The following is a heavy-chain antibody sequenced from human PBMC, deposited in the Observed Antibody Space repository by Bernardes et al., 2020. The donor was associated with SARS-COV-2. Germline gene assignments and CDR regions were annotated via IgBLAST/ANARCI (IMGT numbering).Heavy chain of an antibody. CDR3: AKDKGNWHSRYYFDY. J-gene: IGHJ4*02. V-gene: IGHV3-23*01. CDR1: GFTFSSYA. CDR2: ISSTSGST. D-gene: IGHD1-7*01. Sequence: GGSLRLSCAASGFTFSSYAMAWVRQGPGKGLEWVSAISSTSGSTYYADSVKGRFTISRDTSKNTVYLHMSSLRADDTALYYCAKDKGNWHSRYYFDYWGQGTLVTVSS.